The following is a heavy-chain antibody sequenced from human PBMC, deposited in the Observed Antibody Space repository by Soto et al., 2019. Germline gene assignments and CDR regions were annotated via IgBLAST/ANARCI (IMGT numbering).Heavy chain of an antibody. CDR2: IYYSGNT. CDR3: ARGISSQSSWYDP. J-gene: IGHJ5*02. CDR1: GGSIRSGGYY. D-gene: IGHD6-13*01. Sequence: SSETLSLTCTVSGGSIRSGGYYWSWIRQHPGKGLEWIGYIYYSGNTHYNPSLKSRVTISIDTSKNQFSLNLTSLTAADTAVYYCARGISSQSSWYDPCGRGTLVTVSS. V-gene: IGHV4-31*03.